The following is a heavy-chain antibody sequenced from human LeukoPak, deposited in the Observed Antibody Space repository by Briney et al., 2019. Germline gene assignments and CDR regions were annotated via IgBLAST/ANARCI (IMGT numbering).Heavy chain of an antibody. CDR3: ARTSSAVPDY. V-gene: IGHV2-70*11. CDR1: GFSLTTSGMC. CDR2: IDWDDDK. Sequence: SGPTLVNPTQTLTLTCTFSGFSLTTSGMCVSWIRQPPGKALEWLARIDWDDDKYYSTSLKTRLTISKDTSKNQVVLRVTNMDPVDTATYYCARTSSAVPDYWGQGTLVTVSS. D-gene: IGHD6-13*01. J-gene: IGHJ4*02.